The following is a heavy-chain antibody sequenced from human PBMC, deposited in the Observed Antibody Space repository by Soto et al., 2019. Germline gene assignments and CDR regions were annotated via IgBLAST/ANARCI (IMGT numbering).Heavy chain of an antibody. V-gene: IGHV3-33*01. Sequence: QVQLVESGGGVVQPGRSLRLSCAASGFTFSGYGMHWVRQAPGKGLEWVAVIWYDGSNKYYADSVKGRFTISRDNSKNTLYLQMNSLRAEDTAVYYCARDGGRRYYYGMDVWGQGTTVTVSS. CDR2: IWYDGSNK. J-gene: IGHJ6*02. D-gene: IGHD3-16*01. CDR3: ARDGGRRYYYGMDV. CDR1: GFTFSGYG.